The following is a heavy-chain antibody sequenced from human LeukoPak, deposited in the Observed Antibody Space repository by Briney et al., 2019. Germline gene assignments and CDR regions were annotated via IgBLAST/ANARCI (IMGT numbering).Heavy chain of an antibody. CDR2: INQDGGEK. J-gene: IGHJ4*02. Sequence: GGSLRLSCAASGFTFSGSWMSWVRQAPGKGLEWVASINQDGGEKYSLDSVKGRFTISRDNTKSSLYLQMNSLRAEDTAMYYCARYRHLYYWGQGTLVTVSS. CDR1: GFTFSGSW. D-gene: IGHD3-16*01. CDR3: ARYRHLYY. V-gene: IGHV3-7*01.